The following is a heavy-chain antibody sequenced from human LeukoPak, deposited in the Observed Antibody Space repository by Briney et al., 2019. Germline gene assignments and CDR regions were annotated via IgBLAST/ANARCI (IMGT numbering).Heavy chain of an antibody. CDR1: GFTFSSHA. Sequence: PGGSLRLSCSVSGFTFSSHAMHWVRQAPGKGLEHVSTIGSDGDGTYYADSVKDRFIISRDNSKDAVYLQMSSLRPEDTAVYYCVSPVFINFWGQGTLVTVSS. V-gene: IGHV3-64D*06. J-gene: IGHJ4*01. CDR2: IGSDGDGT. CDR3: VSPVFINF. D-gene: IGHD1-14*01.